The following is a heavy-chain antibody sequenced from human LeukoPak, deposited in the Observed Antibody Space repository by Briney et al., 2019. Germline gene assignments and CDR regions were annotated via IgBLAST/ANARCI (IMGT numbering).Heavy chain of an antibody. CDR1: GFTFSSYA. CDR3: ARGSSSKLRLGELSLGY. J-gene: IGHJ4*02. Sequence: GGSLRLSCAASGFTFSSYAMHRVRQAPGKGLEWVAVISYDGSNKYYADSVKGRFTISRDNSKNTLYLQMNSLRAEDTAVYYCARGSSSKLRLGELSLGYWGQGTLVTVSS. D-gene: IGHD3-16*02. CDR2: ISYDGSNK. V-gene: IGHV3-30-3*01.